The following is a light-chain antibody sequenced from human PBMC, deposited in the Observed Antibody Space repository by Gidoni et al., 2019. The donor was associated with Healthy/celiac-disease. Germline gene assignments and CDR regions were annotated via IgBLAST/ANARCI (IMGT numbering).Light chain of an antibody. Sequence: SYELTQPPSVSVSPGQTASITCSGAKLGDKYACWYQQKPGQSPVLVIYQDSKRPSGIPDRFSGSNSGNTATLTISGTQAMDEADYYCQAWDSSTGGVFGTGTKVTVL. V-gene: IGLV3-1*01. CDR1: KLGDKY. CDR3: QAWDSSTGGV. J-gene: IGLJ1*01. CDR2: QDS.